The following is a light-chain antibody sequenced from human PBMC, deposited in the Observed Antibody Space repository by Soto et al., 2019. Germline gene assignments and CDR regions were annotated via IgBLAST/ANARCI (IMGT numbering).Light chain of an antibody. V-gene: IGLV1-40*01. J-gene: IGLJ2*01. CDR3: QSDDSSLSGSVV. CDR1: RSNIGAGYD. CDR2: GNS. Sequence: QSVLTQPPSVSGAPGQRGTISCTGSRSNIGAGYDGHWYQQLPGTAPKLLIYGNSNRPSGVPDRFSGSKSGTSASLAITGLQAEDEADYSCQSDDSSLSGSVVFGGGTKLTVL.